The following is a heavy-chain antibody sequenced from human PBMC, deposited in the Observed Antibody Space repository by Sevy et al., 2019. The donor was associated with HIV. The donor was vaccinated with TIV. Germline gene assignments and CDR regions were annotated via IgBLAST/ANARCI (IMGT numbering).Heavy chain of an antibody. CDR1: GFTFSSYG. Sequence: GGSLRLSCAASGFTFSSYGMHWVRQAPGKGLEWVAVISYDGSNKYYADSVKGRFTISRDNSKNTLYLQMNSLRAEDTAVYYCAKDLSRGTRGPYDFWSGYYLDYWGQGTLVTVSS. D-gene: IGHD3-3*01. CDR3: AKDLSRGTRGPYDFWSGYYLDY. V-gene: IGHV3-30*18. J-gene: IGHJ4*02. CDR2: ISYDGSNK.